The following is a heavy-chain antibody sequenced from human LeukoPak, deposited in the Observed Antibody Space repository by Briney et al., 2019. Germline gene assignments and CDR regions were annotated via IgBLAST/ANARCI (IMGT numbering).Heavy chain of an antibody. CDR1: GFTFSNYA. J-gene: IGHJ4*02. CDR2: IRSNGVTT. D-gene: IGHD7-27*01. V-gene: IGHV3-23*01. CDR3: ARGTGGRGFDF. Sequence: GGSLRLSCAASGFTFSNYAMSWVRQAPGKGLEWVSAIRSNGVTTYDADSVKGRFTISRDNSKNTLYLEMKSLRAEDTAVYYCARGTGGRGFDFWGQGTLVTVSS.